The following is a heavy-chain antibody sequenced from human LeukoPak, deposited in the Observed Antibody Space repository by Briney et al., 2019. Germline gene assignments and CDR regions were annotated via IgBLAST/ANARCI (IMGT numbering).Heavy chain of an antibody. D-gene: IGHD2-15*01. CDR2: IYTSGST. CDR1: AYSISSAYY. V-gene: IGHV4-4*07. J-gene: IGHJ4*02. Sequence: PSETLSLTCTVSAYSISSAYYWGWIRQPAGKGLEWIGRIYTSGSTNYNPSLKSRVTMSVDTSKNQFSLKLSSVTAADTAVYYCARDGIDYCSGGSCYSYFDYWGQGTLVTVSS. CDR3: ARDGIDYCSGGSCYSYFDY.